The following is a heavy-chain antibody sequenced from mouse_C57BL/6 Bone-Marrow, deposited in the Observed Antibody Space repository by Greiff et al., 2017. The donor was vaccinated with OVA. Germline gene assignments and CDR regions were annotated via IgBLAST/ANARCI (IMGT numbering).Heavy chain of an antibody. CDR2: LDPSDSYT. D-gene: IGHD1-1*01. CDR3: ARWGTTVVATRYFDV. J-gene: IGHJ1*03. Sequence: VQLQQPGAELVKPGASVKLSCKASGYTFTSYWMQWVKQRPGQGLEWIGELDPSDSYTNSNQKFKGKAPLTVDTSSSTAYMQRSSLTSEDSAVYYCARWGTTVVATRYFDVWGTGTTVTVSS. V-gene: IGHV1-50*01. CDR1: GYTFTSYW.